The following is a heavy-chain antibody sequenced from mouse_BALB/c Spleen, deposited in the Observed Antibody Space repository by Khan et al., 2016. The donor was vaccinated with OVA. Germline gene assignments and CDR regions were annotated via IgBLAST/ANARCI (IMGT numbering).Heavy chain of an antibody. D-gene: IGHD1-1*01. V-gene: IGHV5-17*02. CDR2: ISSGSSTI. J-gene: IGHJ3*01. CDR1: GFTFSGFG. CDR3: ARSDYYGVAY. Sequence: EVELVESGGGLVQPGGSRKLSCAASGFTFSGFGMHWVRQVPEKGLEWVAYISSGSSTIYYADTLKGRFTISRDTPKNTLFLQMTSLRSEDTAMYYCARSDYYGVAYWGQGTLVTVSA.